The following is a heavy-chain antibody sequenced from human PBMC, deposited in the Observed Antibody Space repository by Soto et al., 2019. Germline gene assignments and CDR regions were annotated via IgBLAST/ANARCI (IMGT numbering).Heavy chain of an antibody. CDR2: ISPYTGDT. D-gene: IGHD5-12*01. J-gene: IGHJ6*02. V-gene: IGHV1-18*01. CDR3: AMVDKYVTPTPQDV. CDR1: GYIFVNYG. Sequence: QVQLVQSGDEMKKPGASVRVSCKASGYIFVNYGIAWVRQAPGQGLEWMGWISPYTGDTHSASKVQGRLTMTTDTSTSTAYMDLGSLTSGDTAVYYCAMVDKYVTPTPQDVWGQGTTVTVSS.